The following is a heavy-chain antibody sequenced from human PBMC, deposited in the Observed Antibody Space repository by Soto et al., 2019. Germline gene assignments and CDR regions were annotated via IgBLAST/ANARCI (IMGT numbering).Heavy chain of an antibody. D-gene: IGHD2-15*01. Sequence: GGSLRLSCVASGFIFDEYAMHWVRQVPGKGLEWVSGISWNSDSVVYADSVKGRFTISRDNAKNSLYLQMNSLRAEDTAMYYCAKDIRGRRYCVGGTCYTWFDPWGHGTLVTVSS. CDR1: GFIFDEYA. J-gene: IGHJ5*02. V-gene: IGHV3-9*01. CDR2: ISWNSDSV. CDR3: AKDIRGRRYCVGGTCYTWFDP.